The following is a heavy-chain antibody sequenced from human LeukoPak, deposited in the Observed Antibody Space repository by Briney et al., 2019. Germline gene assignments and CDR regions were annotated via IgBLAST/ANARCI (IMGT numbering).Heavy chain of an antibody. J-gene: IGHJ4*02. Sequence: GGSLRLSCAASGFSLSSHWMSWVRQAPGKGLEWGANINQDGSARYYVDSVKGRFTTSRDNAKNSMYLQMNSLRPEDTAVYYCARWDIRGTAHQLDYWGQGTLVTVSS. D-gene: IGHD5-12*01. CDR2: INQDGSAR. CDR1: GFSLSSHW. CDR3: ARWDIRGTAHQLDY. V-gene: IGHV3-7*01.